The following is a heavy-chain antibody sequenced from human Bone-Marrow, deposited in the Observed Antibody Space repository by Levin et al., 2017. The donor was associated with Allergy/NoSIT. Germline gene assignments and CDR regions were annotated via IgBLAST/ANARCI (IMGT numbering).Heavy chain of an antibody. CDR2: IHHSETT. CDR3: AKFSPRSPQLLYGVWDY. Sequence: SETLSLTCAVSGASISNSNWWSWVRQSPGKGLEWIGEIHHSETTNINPSLESRVTISIDKSKNYVSLRLSSVTAADTAVYFCAKFSPRSPQLLYGVWDYWGQGIMVIVSS. CDR1: GASISNSNW. J-gene: IGHJ4*02. D-gene: IGHD3-10*02. V-gene: IGHV4-4*02.